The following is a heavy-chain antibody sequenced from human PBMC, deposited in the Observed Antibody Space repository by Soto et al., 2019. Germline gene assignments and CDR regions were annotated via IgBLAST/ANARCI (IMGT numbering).Heavy chain of an antibody. D-gene: IGHD4-17*01. CDR2: IYHSGST. CDR1: GYSISSGYY. V-gene: IGHV4-38-2*02. J-gene: IGHJ4*02. CDR3: ARDYGDYEGNFDY. Sequence: SETLSLTCAVSGYSISSGYYWGWIRQPPGKGLEWIGSIYHSGSTYYDPPLKSRVTISVDTSKNQFSLKLSSVTAADTAVYYCARDYGDYEGNFDYWGQGTLVTVSS.